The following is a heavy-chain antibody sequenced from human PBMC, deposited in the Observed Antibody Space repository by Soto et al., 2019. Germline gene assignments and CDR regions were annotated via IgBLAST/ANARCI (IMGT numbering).Heavy chain of an antibody. CDR3: ATSRTFDH. J-gene: IGHJ4*02. D-gene: IGHD6-13*01. Sequence: GSLRLSCAASGFTFGSYWISWVRQAPGKGLEWVANIKQDGSEKHYVDSVKGRFTISRDNARKSLYLQMNFLGVDDTAVYYCATSRTFDHWGQGTLVTVSS. V-gene: IGHV3-7*01. CDR1: GFTFGSYW. CDR2: IKQDGSEK.